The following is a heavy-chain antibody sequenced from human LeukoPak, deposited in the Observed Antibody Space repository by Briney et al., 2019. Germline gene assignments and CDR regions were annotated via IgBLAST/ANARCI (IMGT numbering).Heavy chain of an antibody. V-gene: IGHV4-61*02. CDR3: ARDHPTPRSYAFDI. J-gene: IGHJ3*02. D-gene: IGHD3-16*02. CDR1: GGSISSGSYY. CDR2: IYTSGST. Sequence: SSETLSLTCTVSGGSISSGSYYWSWIRQPAGKGLEWIGRIYTSGSTNYNPSLKSRVTISVDTSKNQFSLKLSSVTAADTAVYYCARDHPTPRSYAFDIWGQGTMVTVSS.